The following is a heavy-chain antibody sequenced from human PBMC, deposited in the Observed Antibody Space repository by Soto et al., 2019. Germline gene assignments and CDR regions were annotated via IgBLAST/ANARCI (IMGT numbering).Heavy chain of an antibody. CDR2: IYWNDDK. CDR1: GFSLSTSGVG. V-gene: IGHV2-5*01. D-gene: IGHD3-10*01. J-gene: IGHJ4*02. Sequence: QITLKESGPTLVKPTQTLTLTCTFSGFSLSTSGVGVGWIRQPPGKALEWLALIYWNDDKRYSPSLRSRLTSTKDTXXNXVAXTRTNMDPVDTGTYYCPHTGSYGSGPNGGECYCDCWGQGTLVTVSS. CDR3: PHTGSYGSGPNGGECYCDC.